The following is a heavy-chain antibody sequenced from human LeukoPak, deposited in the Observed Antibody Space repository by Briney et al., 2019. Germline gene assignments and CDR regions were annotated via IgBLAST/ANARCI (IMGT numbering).Heavy chain of an antibody. Sequence: GGSLTLSCAVSGFTFSSYWMHWVRQAPGQGRGWVSRINSDGSSTSYADSVKGRFTISRDNAKNTLYLQMNSLRAEDTAVYYCARDSKYSSSWYEIDYWGQGTLVTVSS. J-gene: IGHJ4*02. V-gene: IGHV3-74*01. D-gene: IGHD6-13*01. CDR2: INSDGSST. CDR1: GFTFSSYW. CDR3: ARDSKYSSSWYEIDY.